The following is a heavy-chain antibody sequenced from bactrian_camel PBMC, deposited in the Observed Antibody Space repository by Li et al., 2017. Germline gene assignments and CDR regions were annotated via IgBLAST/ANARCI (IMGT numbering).Heavy chain of an antibody. CDR1: GLNFPIHT. Sequence: HVQLVESGGGLVQSGGSLTLSCLTSGLNFPIHTMGWFRRTPAKSREGVLSISRPGDSTYYADSVKGRFAVSRDNAKSTVYVQMNSLKPEDTAVYYCAAGGTYVNDYENPHFAYWGQGTQVTV. CDR3: AAGGTYVNDYENPHFAY. D-gene: IGHD4*01. CDR2: ISRPGDST. V-gene: IGHV3S63*01. J-gene: IGHJ6*01.